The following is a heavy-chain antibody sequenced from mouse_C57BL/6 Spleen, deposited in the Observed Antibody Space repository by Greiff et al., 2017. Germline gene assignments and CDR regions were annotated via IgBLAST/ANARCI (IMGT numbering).Heavy chain of an antibody. Sequence: VQLQQPGAELVRPGSSVKLSCKASGYTFTSYWMHWVKQRPIQGLEWIGNIDPSDSETHYNQKFKDKATLTVDKSSSTAYMQLSSLTSEDSAVYYCARERDYGSSTGFDYWGQGTTLTVSS. V-gene: IGHV1-52*01. J-gene: IGHJ2*01. CDR2: IDPSDSET. CDR1: GYTFTSYW. D-gene: IGHD1-1*01. CDR3: ARERDYGSSTGFDY.